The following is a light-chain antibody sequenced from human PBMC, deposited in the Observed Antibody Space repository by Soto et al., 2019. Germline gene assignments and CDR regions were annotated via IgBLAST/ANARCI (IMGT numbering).Light chain of an antibody. CDR2: GAS. J-gene: IGKJ1*01. CDR3: QQYGNSRT. CDR1: QSVSSNY. Sequence: EIVLTQSPGTLSLSPGERATLSCRASQSVSSNYLAWYQHKPGQAPRLLIYGASTRATGIPDRFSGSGSGTDFTLTISRLKAEDFAVYYCQQYGNSRTFGQGTKVEIK. V-gene: IGKV3-20*01.